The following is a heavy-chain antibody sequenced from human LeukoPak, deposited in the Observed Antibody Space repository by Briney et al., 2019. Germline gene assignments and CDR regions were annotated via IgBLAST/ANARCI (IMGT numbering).Heavy chain of an antibody. CDR3: AREVRTGIGATDY. Sequence: ASVKVSCKASGYSFSNYHVHWIRQAPGQGLEWVGIMAPRDDGAHYAQKFQGRVTMTRDTSTSTLYMDLSRLRSEDTAVYYCAREVRTGIGATDYWGQGTLATVSS. CDR2: MAPRDDGA. CDR1: GYSFSNYH. V-gene: IGHV1-46*01. J-gene: IGHJ4*02. D-gene: IGHD1-26*01.